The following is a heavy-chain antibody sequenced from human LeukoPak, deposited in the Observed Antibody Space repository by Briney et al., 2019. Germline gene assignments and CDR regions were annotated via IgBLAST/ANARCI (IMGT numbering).Heavy chain of an antibody. D-gene: IGHD6-6*01. CDR2: IYTSGST. J-gene: IGHJ5*02. V-gene: IGHV4-61*02. CDR1: GGSISSGSYY. Sequence: SETLSLTCTVSGGSISSGSYYWSWIRQPAGKGLEWIGRIYTSGSTNYNPSLKSRVTISVDTSKNQFSLKLSSVTAADTAVYYCARGPSKKWQLVRWFDPWGQGTLVTVSS. CDR3: ARGPSKKWQLVRWFDP.